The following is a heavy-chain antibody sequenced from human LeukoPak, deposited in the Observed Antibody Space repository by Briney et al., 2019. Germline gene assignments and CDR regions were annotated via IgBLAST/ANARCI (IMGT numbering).Heavy chain of an antibody. J-gene: IGHJ6*02. CDR2: IYPGDSDT. Sequence: PGESLKISCKGSGYSFTSYWIGWVRQMPGKGLEWMGIIYPGDSDTRYSPSFQGQVTISADKSISTAYLQWSSLKASDTAMYYCARQDSGNITGTVYYGMDVWGQGTTVTVSS. D-gene: IGHD1-20*01. CDR1: GYSFTSYW. V-gene: IGHV5-51*01. CDR3: ARQDSGNITGTVYYGMDV.